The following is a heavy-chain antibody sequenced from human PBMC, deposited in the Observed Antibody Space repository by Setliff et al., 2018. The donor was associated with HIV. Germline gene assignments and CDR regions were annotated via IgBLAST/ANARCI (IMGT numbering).Heavy chain of an antibody. Sequence: GESLRLSCAASGFTFSTHCMNWVRQAPGKGLEWISSISWRSTYIYYSDSVKGRFTISRDDAKNSLYLQMNSLRAEDTAVYYCARDIGDVPERTVFDVWGQGTMVTV. D-gene: IGHD2-21*01. CDR3: ARDIGDVPERTVFDV. CDR1: GFTFSTHC. CDR2: ISWRSTYI. J-gene: IGHJ3*01. V-gene: IGHV3-21*01.